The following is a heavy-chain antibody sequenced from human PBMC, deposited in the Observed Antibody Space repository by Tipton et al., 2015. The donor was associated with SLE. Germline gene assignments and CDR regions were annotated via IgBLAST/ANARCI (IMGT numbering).Heavy chain of an antibody. CDR2: IIPIFGTA. Sequence: QSGAEVKKPGSSVKVSCKASGGTFSSYAISWVRQAPGQGLEWMGGIIPIFGTANYAQKFQGRVTITADKSTSTAYMELSSLRSEDTAVYYCARDGDILTGYYNWYFDLWGRGTLFTVSS. CDR1: GGTFSSYA. D-gene: IGHD3-9*01. V-gene: IGHV1-69*06. CDR3: ARDGDILTGYYNWYFDL. J-gene: IGHJ2*01.